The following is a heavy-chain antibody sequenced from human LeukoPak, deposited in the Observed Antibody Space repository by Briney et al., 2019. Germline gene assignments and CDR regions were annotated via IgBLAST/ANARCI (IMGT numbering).Heavy chain of an antibody. CDR3: ARVYSRYFDY. Sequence: GGSLRLSCAASGFTFSNAWMNWVRQAPGKGLEWAAVISSDGNHKYYADSVKGRITISRDNSKNTLYLQMNSLRAEDTAVYYCARVYSRYFDYWGQGTLVTVSS. CDR1: GFTFSNAW. J-gene: IGHJ4*02. D-gene: IGHD4-11*01. V-gene: IGHV3-30-3*01. CDR2: ISSDGNHK.